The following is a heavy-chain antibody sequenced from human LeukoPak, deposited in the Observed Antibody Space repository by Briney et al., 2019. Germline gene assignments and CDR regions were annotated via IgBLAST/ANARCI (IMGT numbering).Heavy chain of an antibody. CDR2: ISYDGSNK. D-gene: IGHD6-19*01. CDR3: AKDAALVGIAVY. CDR1: GFTVSSNY. J-gene: IGHJ4*02. Sequence: GGSLRLSCAASGFTVSSNYMSWVRQAPGKGLEWVAVISYDGSNKYYADSVKGRFTISRDNSKNTLYLQMNSLRAEDTAVYYCAKDAALVGIAVYWGQGTLVTVSS. V-gene: IGHV3-30*18.